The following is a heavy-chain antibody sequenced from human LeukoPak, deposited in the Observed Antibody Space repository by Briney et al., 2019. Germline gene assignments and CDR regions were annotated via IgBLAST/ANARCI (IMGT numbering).Heavy chain of an antibody. CDR2: INPNSGGT. CDR3: ARDIVVVVADWDYFDY. CDR1: GYTFTVYY. Sequence: ASVTVSFTASGYTFTVYYMHWVRQAPGQGQEWVGWINPNSGGTNYAQKFQGRGTMTRDTSISTAYMELSRLRSDDTAVYYCARDIVVVVADWDYFDYWGQGTLVTVSS. D-gene: IGHD2-15*01. J-gene: IGHJ4*02. V-gene: IGHV1-2*02.